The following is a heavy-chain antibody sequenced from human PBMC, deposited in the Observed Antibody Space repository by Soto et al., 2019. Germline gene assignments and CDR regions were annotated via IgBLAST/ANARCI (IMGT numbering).Heavy chain of an antibody. CDR2: VYYSGNI. CDR3: ARDYFLTYFDH. J-gene: IGHJ4*02. V-gene: IGHV4-59*01. Sequence: ETLSLTCTVSGGSISGYYWSWIRQPPGKGLEWIGYVYYSGNIKYNPSLKSRVTISVDTSKNQFSLSLSSVTAADTAVYYCARDYFLTYFDHWGQGTQVTVSS. D-gene: IGHD3-10*01. CDR1: GGSISGYY.